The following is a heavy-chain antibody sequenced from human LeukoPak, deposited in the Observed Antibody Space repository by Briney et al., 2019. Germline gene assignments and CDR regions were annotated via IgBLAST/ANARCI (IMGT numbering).Heavy chain of an antibody. CDR1: GYTFTNHY. Sequence: ASVKVSCKASGYTFTNHYMHWVRQAPGQGLEWMGLINPSGGSTLYAEKFQGRIIMTRDMSTATDHMELSSLRSEDTAVYYCARDNSIGDRGWWFDPWGQGTLVTVSS. D-gene: IGHD4-23*01. V-gene: IGHV1-46*01. J-gene: IGHJ5*02. CDR3: ARDNSIGDRGWWFDP. CDR2: INPSGGST.